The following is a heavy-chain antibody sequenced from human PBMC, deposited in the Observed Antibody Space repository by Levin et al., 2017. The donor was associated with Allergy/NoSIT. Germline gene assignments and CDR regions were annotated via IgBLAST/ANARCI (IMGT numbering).Heavy chain of an antibody. D-gene: IGHD3-22*01. CDR1: GYTFTDYY. CDR3: ARENSYYDTP. Sequence: GESLKISCKASGYTFTDYYMHWVRQAPGQGLEWMGWINPKSGGTNYVQKFQGRVTMTRDTSISTAYMELSRLRSDDTAVYYCARENSYYDTPWGQGTLVTVSA. CDR2: INPKSGGT. J-gene: IGHJ5*02. V-gene: IGHV1-2*02.